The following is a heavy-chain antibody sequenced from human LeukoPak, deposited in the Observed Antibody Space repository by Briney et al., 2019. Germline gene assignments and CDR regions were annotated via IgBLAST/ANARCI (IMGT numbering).Heavy chain of an antibody. Sequence: PGGSLRLSCTASGFTFSSYTMTWVRQAPGKGLKWVSTITTGDGNTYYADSVKGRFTVSRDDSKNTLYLQMNSLRAEDTAVYHCARVRPIYGDYVPYYFDYWGQGTLVTVSS. V-gene: IGHV3-23*01. CDR1: GFTFSSYT. CDR3: ARVRPIYGDYVPYYFDY. CDR2: ITTGDGNT. J-gene: IGHJ4*02. D-gene: IGHD4-17*01.